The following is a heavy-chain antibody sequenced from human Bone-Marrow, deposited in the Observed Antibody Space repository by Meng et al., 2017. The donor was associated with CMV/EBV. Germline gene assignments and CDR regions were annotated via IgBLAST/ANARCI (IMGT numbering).Heavy chain of an antibody. Sequence: RGSLRLSCAASGFTFSSYAMHWVRQAPGKGLEYVSAISSNGGSTYYADSVKGRFTISRDNSKNTLYLQMGSLRVEDTAVYYCAKLSGSHDYWGQGTLVTVSS. J-gene: IGHJ4*02. CDR3: AKLSGSHDY. D-gene: IGHD1-26*01. CDR2: ISSNGGST. CDR1: GFTFSSYA. V-gene: IGHV3-64*02.